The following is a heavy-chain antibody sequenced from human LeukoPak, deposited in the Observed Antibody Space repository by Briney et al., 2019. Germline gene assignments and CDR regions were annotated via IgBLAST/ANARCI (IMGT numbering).Heavy chain of an antibody. CDR2: IHNSGAT. Sequence: SETLSLTCSVSGDSISRHIYHWTWIRQSPGEGLEWIGNIHNSGATYYKLSLKSRVTISVDTSKNHFSLKLTSVTAADTAVYYCARDYYDSSGFGAFDIWGQGTMVTVSS. V-gene: IGHV4-39*02. D-gene: IGHD3-22*01. J-gene: IGHJ3*02. CDR1: GDSISRHIYH. CDR3: ARDYYDSSGFGAFDI.